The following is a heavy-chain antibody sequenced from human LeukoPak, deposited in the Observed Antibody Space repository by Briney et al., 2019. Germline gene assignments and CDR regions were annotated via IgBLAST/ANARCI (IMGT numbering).Heavy chain of an antibody. Sequence: ASVKVSCKASGYTLTSYYMHWVRQAPGQGLEWMGIINPSGGSTSYAQKFQGRVTMTRDTSTSTVYMELSSLRSEDTAVYYCARGSRESIAARPLFYFDYWGQGTLVTVSS. CDR1: GYTLTSYY. CDR2: INPSGGST. CDR3: ARGSRESIAARPLFYFDY. V-gene: IGHV1-46*01. D-gene: IGHD6-6*01. J-gene: IGHJ4*02.